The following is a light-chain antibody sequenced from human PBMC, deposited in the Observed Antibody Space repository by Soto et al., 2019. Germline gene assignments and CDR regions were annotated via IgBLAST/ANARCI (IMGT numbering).Light chain of an antibody. CDR3: QQYGSSGT. Sequence: EIVLMQSPGTLSLSAGESATLPCRASQSVSSSYLAWYQQKPGQAPRLLIYGASSRATGIPDFCSSSSAGTYSTPTISRLEPEFFALYYCQQYGSSGTFGQGTKVDI. CDR2: GAS. CDR1: QSVSSSY. J-gene: IGKJ1*01. V-gene: IGKV3-20*01.